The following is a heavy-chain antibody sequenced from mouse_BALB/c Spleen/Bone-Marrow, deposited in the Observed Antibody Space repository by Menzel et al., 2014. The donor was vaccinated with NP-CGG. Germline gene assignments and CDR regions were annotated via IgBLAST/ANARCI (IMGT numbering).Heavy chain of an antibody. CDR2: ISYDGSN. V-gene: IGHV3-6*02. CDR3: ARDYDYAWFAY. CDR1: GYSITSGYY. D-gene: IGHD2-4*01. Sequence: EVQLVESGPGLVKPSQSLSLTCSVTGYSITSGYYWNWIRQFPGNKLEWMGYISYDGSNNYNPSLKNRISITRDTSKNQFFLKLNSVTTEDTATYYCARDYDYAWFAYWGHGTLVTVSA. J-gene: IGHJ3*01.